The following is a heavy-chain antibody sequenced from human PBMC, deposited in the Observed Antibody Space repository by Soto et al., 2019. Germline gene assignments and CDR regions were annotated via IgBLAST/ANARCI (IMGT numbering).Heavy chain of an antibody. CDR3: AKEIAVAGTTYPPDAFDI. Sequence: EVQLVESGGGLVKPGGSLRLSCAASGFTFSSYSMNWVRQAPGKGLEWVSSISSSSSYIYYADSVKGRFTISSDNAKKSLYLQMNSLRAEDTAVYYCAKEIAVAGTTYPPDAFDIWGQGTMVTVS. CDR2: ISSSSSYI. J-gene: IGHJ3*02. V-gene: IGHV3-21*01. CDR1: GFTFSSYS. D-gene: IGHD6-19*01.